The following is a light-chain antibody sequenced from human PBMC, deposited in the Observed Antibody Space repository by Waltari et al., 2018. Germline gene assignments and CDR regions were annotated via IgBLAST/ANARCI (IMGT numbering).Light chain of an antibody. CDR2: VDT. CDR1: NLGTEV. CDR3: QVWDTGSDHVL. Sequence: SYDLTQPASVSVSPGQTAPITCGGDNLGTEVVNLYQQRPPQAPVLVIYVDTERPSGIPERFSGSKSGNTATLTVSGVEAGDEADYYCQVWDTGSDHVLFGGGTRLTVL. J-gene: IGLJ2*01. V-gene: IGLV3-21*02.